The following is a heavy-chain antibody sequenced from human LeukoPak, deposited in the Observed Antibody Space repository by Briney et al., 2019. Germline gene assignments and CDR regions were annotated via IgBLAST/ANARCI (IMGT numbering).Heavy chain of an antibody. D-gene: IGHD4-17*01. J-gene: IGHJ4*02. CDR2: ISSSGSTI. CDR1: GFTFSDYY. V-gene: IGHV3-11*01. Sequence: GGSLRLSCAASGFTFSDYYMSWIRQAPGKELEWISYISSSGSTIYYADSVKGRFTISRDNAKNSLYLQMNSLRAEDTAVYYCATSMIYGDLDYWGQGTLVTASS. CDR3: ATSMIYGDLDY.